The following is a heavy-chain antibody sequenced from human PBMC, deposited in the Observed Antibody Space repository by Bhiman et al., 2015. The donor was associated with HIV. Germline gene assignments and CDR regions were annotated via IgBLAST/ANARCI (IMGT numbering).Heavy chain of an antibody. CDR2: IKQDGSEK. Sequence: EVQLVESGGGLVQPGGSLRLSCAASGFTFSTYWMSWVRQAPGKGLEWVATIKQDGSEKYVDSVRGRFTISRDNAKNSLYLQMNSLRAEDTAVYYCARAKLEIYYYYYYMDVWGKGTTVTVSS. D-gene: IGHD6-6*01. J-gene: IGHJ6*03. V-gene: IGHV3-7*05. CDR1: GFTFSTYW. CDR3: ARAKLEIYYYYYYMDV.